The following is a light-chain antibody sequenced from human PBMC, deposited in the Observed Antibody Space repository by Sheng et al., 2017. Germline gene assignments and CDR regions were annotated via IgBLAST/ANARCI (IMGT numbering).Light chain of an antibody. Sequence: QSALTQPASVSGSPRQAITISCTGTSSDVGNYNLVSWYQKHPGKAPKLIIFEVSDRPSGVSNRFSGSKSGNTASLTVSGLQTEDEADYFCCSFVSGGTIIFGGGTKLTVL. V-gene: IGLV2-23*02. CDR3: CSFVSGGTII. J-gene: IGLJ2*01. CDR2: EVS. CDR1: SSDVGNYNL.